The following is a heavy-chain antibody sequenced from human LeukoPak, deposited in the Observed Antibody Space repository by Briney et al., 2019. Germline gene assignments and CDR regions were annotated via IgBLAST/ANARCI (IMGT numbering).Heavy chain of an antibody. CDR2: ISSSSSTI. D-gene: IGHD3-16*01. CDR1: GFTFSSYE. CDR3: ARPPHGGGY. Sequence: PGGSLRLSCAASGFTFSSYEMNWVRQAPGKGLEWVSYISSSSSTIYYADSVKGRFTISRDNSKNTLYLQMNSLRAEDTAVYYCARPPHGGGYWGQGTLVTVSS. J-gene: IGHJ4*02. V-gene: IGHV3-48*03.